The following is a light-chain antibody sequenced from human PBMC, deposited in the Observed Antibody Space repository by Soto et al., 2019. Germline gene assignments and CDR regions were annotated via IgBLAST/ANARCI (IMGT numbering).Light chain of an antibody. CDR2: AAS. V-gene: IGKV1-39*01. Sequence: DIQMTQSPSSLSASVGDRVTITCGASQSISAFVNWYQQKPGKAPKLLIYAASSLHTGVPSRFTGSGHGTDFSLTISSLQPEDFATYICQQSFDSPRTFGGGTKVDIK. J-gene: IGKJ4*01. CDR3: QQSFDSPRT. CDR1: QSISAF.